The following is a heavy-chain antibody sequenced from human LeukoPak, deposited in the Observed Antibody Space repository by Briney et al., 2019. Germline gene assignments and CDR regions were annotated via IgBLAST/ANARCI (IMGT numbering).Heavy chain of an antibody. Sequence: PGGSLRLSCAASGFTFSSYAMHWVRQAPGKGLEYVSAISSNGGSTYYANSVKGRFTISRDNSKNTLYLQMGSLRAEDMAVYYCARGFRDGYNFDYWGQGTLVTVSS. CDR1: GFTFSSYA. J-gene: IGHJ4*02. CDR3: ARGFRDGYNFDY. D-gene: IGHD5-24*01. CDR2: ISSNGGST. V-gene: IGHV3-64*01.